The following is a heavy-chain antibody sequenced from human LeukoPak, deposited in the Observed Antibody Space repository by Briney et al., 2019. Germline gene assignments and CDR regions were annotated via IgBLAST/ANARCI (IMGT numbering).Heavy chain of an antibody. J-gene: IGHJ5*02. CDR3: AKGDDFWSFNWFDP. CDR1: GFTFGDYA. D-gene: IGHD3-3*01. CDR2: ISGSGGST. V-gene: IGHV3-23*01. Sequence: GGSLRLSCTASGFTFGDYAMSWVRQAPGKGLEWVSAISGSGGSTYYADSVKGRFTISRDNSKNTLYLQMNSLRAEDTAVYYCAKGDDFWSFNWFDPWGQGTLVTVSS.